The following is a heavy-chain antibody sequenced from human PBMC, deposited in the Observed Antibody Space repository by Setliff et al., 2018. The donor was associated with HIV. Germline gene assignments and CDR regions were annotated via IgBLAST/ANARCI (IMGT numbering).Heavy chain of an antibody. CDR2: IIPIFGTA. Sequence: SVKVSCKTSGDTLSSYAITWVRQAPGQGLEWMGRIIPIFGTADYAQKFQGRVTLTADESTSIAYMELNSLRSEDTAVYYCARGADGDYRYYMDVWGRGTTVTVSS. V-gene: IGHV1-69*13. CDR3: ARGADGDYRYYMDV. CDR1: GDTLSSYA. J-gene: IGHJ6*03. D-gene: IGHD4-17*01.